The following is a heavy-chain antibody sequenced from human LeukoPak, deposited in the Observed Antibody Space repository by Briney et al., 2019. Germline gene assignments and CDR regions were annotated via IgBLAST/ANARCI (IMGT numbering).Heavy chain of an antibody. Sequence: GGSLRLSCAASGFTFSSYSMNWVRQAPGKGLEWVSSISSSSDYIYFADSVKGRFTISRDNGKNSLYLQMNSLRAEDTAVYYCARESDYSSGWYSEDYWGQGTLVTVSS. CDR1: GFTFSSYS. CDR3: ARESDYSSGWYSEDY. CDR2: ISSSSDYI. J-gene: IGHJ4*02. D-gene: IGHD6-19*01. V-gene: IGHV3-21*04.